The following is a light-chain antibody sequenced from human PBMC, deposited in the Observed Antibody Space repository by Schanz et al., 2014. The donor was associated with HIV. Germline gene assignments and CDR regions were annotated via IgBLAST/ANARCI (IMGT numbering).Light chain of an antibody. Sequence: DIQMTQSPSSLSASVGDRVTITCRASQSISISLNWYQQKPGKAPRLLIYATSLLHTGVPSRFSGSGSGTHFTLTITSLQFDDVATYYCQQSYSATPYTFGQGTRLEIK. CDR1: QSISIS. CDR2: ATS. V-gene: IGKV1-39*01. CDR3: QQSYSATPYT. J-gene: IGKJ2*01.